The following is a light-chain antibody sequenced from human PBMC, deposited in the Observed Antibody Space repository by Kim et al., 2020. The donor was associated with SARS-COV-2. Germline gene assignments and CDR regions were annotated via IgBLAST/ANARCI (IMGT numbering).Light chain of an antibody. CDR2: GKN. V-gene: IGLV3-19*01. CDR3: NSRVSSGNLYV. Sequence: SSELTQDPAVSVALGQTVRITCQGDSLRSYYASWYQQKPGQAPVLVIYGKNNRPSGIPDRFSGSSSGNTASLTITGAQAEDEAYYYCNSRVSSGNLYVFG. CDR1: SLRSYY. J-gene: IGLJ1*01.